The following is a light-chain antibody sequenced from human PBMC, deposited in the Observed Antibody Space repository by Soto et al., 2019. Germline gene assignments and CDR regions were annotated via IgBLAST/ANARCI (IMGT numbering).Light chain of an antibody. J-gene: IGKJ1*01. V-gene: IGKV1-39*01. CDR3: QQSYSTPRT. CDR2: AVS. CDR1: QDVGIY. Sequence: DIEMTQSLSSLSASLGDRVTITCRASQDVGIYLGWYQQKPGKAPKRLIYAVSTLQSGVPSRFSGSGSGTDFTLTISSLQPEDFATYYCQQSYSTPRTFGQGTKVDI.